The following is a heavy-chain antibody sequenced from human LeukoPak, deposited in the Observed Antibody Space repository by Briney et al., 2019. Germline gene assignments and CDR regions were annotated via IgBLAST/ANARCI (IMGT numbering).Heavy chain of an antibody. Sequence: ASVKVSCKASGGTFSSYAISWVRQAPGQGLEWMGGIIPIFGTANYAQKFQGRVTITADESTSTAYMELSSLRSEDTAVYYCAREPESPKRALYGMDVWGQGTTATVSS. J-gene: IGHJ6*02. V-gene: IGHV1-69*13. CDR2: IIPIFGTA. CDR3: AREPESPKRALYGMDV. CDR1: GGTFSSYA. D-gene: IGHD1-14*01.